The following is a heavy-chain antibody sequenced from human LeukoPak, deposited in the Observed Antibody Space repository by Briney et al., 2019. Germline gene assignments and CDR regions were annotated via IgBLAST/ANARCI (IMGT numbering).Heavy chain of an antibody. CDR1: GYSFTSNW. V-gene: IGHV5-51*01. CDR3: ASSIVAGYFDY. Sequence: GESLKISCKGSGYSFTSNWIGWVRQMPGKGREWMGIIYPGDSDTRYSPSFQGQVTISADKSISTAYLQWSGLKASDTAMYYCASSIVAGYFDYWGQGTLVTVSS. J-gene: IGHJ4*02. D-gene: IGHD6-19*01. CDR2: IYPGDSDT.